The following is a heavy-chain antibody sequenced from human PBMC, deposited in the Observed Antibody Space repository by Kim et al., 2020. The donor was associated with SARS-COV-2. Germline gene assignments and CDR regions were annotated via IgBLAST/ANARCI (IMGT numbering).Heavy chain of an antibody. V-gene: IGHV1-18*04. J-gene: IGHJ4*02. CDR3: ARVGDSSPSPFDY. CDR2: ISAYNGNK. Sequence: ASVKVSCKASGYTFTSYGISWVRQAPGQGLEWMGWISAYNGNKNYAQKLQGRVTMTTDTSTSTAYTELRSLRSDDTPVYYCARVGDSSPSPFDYWGQGTLVTVSS. CDR1: GYTFTSYG. D-gene: IGHD6-6*01.